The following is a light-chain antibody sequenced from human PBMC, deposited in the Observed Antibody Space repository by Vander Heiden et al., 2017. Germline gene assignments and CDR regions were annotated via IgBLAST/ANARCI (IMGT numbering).Light chain of an antibody. J-gene: IGLJ2*01. CDR1: SSDIGGYNY. V-gene: IGLV2-14*03. CDR2: DVS. Sequence: QSALPQPASVSGSPGQSIPISCTGTSSDIGGYNYVSWYQQHPGKAPKVMIYDVSNRPSGVSNRFSGSKSGNTASLSISGLQAEDEADYYCSSYRSTSTLEVFGGGTKLTVL. CDR3: SSYRSTSTLEV.